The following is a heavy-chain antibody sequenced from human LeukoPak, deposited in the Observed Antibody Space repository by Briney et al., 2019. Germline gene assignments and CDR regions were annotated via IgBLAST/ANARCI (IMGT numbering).Heavy chain of an antibody. V-gene: IGHV3-74*01. CDR3: ASSSGGFNWFDP. CDR2: INSDGSST. CDR1: GFTFSRYW. J-gene: IGHJ5*02. D-gene: IGHD3-22*01. Sequence: GGSLRLSCAASGFTFSRYWMHWVRQAPGKGLVWVSRINSDGSSTNYADSVKGRFTISRDNAKNTLYLQMNSLRVEDTAVYYCASSSGGFNWFDPWGQGALVTVSS.